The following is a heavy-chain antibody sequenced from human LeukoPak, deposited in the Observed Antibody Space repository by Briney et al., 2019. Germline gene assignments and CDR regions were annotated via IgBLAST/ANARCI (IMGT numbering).Heavy chain of an antibody. CDR1: GYTFTSYY. CDR2: INPSGGST. J-gene: IGHJ4*02. Sequence: ASVKVSCKASGYTFTSYYMHWVRQAPGQGLEWMGIINPSGGSTSYAQKFQGRVTITADESTSTAYMELSSLRSEDTAVYYCARSSGYCSGGSCYGYFDYWGQGTLVTVSS. V-gene: IGHV1-46*01. D-gene: IGHD2-15*01. CDR3: ARSSGYCSGGSCYGYFDY.